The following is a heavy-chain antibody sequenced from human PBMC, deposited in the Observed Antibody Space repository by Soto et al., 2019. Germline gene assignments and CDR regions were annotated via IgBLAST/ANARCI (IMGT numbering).Heavy chain of an antibody. CDR1: GGTFSSYA. D-gene: IGHD5-18*01. V-gene: IGHV1-69*13. CDR2: IIPIFGTA. CDR3: ARVQDTAMVNYYYYGMDV. J-gene: IGHJ6*02. Sequence: SVKVSCKASGGTFSSYAISWVRQAPGQGLEWMGGIIPIFGTANYAQKFQGRVTITADESMSTAYMELSSLRSEDTAVYYCARVQDTAMVNYYYYGMDVWGQGTTVTVSS.